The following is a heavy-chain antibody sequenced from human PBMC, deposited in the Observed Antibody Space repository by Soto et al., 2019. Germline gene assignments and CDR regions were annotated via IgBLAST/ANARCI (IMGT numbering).Heavy chain of an antibody. J-gene: IGHJ4*02. CDR2: TSGSGDST. CDR3: AKERSSGWSFDY. Sequence: EVQLLESGGGLVQPGGSLRLSCAASGFTFSTYAMNWVRQAPGKGLEWGSGTSGSGDSTSYADSVKGRFTVSRDTSKNTLYLQMNSLRAEDTVVFYCAKERSSGWSFDYWGQGTLVTVSS. V-gene: IGHV3-23*01. CDR1: GFTFSTYA. D-gene: IGHD6-19*01.